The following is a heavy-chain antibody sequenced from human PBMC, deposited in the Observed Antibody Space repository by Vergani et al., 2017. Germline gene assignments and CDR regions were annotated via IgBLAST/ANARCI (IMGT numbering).Heavy chain of an antibody. Sequence: QVQLVQSRAEVKKPGASVKVSCKASGYTFTGYYMHWVRQAPGQGLEWMGRINPNSGGTNYAQKFQGRVTMTRDTSISTAYMELSRLRSDDTAVYYCARVGDYDFWSGYYLTWFDPWGQGTLVTVSS. CDR2: INPNSGGT. CDR3: ARVGDYDFWSGYYLTWFDP. D-gene: IGHD3-3*01. V-gene: IGHV1-2*06. J-gene: IGHJ5*02. CDR1: GYTFTGYY.